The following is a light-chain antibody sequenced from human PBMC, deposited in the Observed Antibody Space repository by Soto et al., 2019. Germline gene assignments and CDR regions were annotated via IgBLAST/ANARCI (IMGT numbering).Light chain of an antibody. CDR3: QQYNDWPPI. Sequence: ETVMTQSPATLSVSPGERATVSCRASQSVNSNLAWYQQKPGQPPRLLIYGAATRATGIPVRFSGSGSGTDFTLIISSLQSEDFAVYFCQQYNDWPPIFGGGTKVQIK. CDR2: GAA. V-gene: IGKV3-15*01. J-gene: IGKJ4*01. CDR1: QSVNSN.